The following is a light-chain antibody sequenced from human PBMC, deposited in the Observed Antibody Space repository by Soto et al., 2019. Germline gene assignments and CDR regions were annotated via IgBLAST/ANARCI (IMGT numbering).Light chain of an antibody. Sequence: QSVLTQPPSASGSPGQSVTISCTGTSGDVGGYNYVSWYQQHPGKAPRLMIYEVSKRPSGVPDRFSGSKSGNTASLTVSGLQAENEANYSSTSYPARNTCYVSGRGTKVPLL. CDR3: TSYPARNTCYV. V-gene: IGLV2-8*01. CDR1: SGDVGGYNY. J-gene: IGLJ1*01. CDR2: EVS.